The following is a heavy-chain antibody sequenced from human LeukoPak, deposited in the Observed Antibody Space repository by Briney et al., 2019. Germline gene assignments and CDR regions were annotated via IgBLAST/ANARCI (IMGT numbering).Heavy chain of an antibody. J-gene: IGHJ4*02. D-gene: IGHD2-2*01. CDR2: ISSSSSTI. CDR3: ARDRFGGYCSSTSCYRSLDY. Sequence: PGGSLRLSCAASGFTFSTYSMNWVRQAPGKGLEWVSFISSSSSTIYYADSVKGRFTFSRDNAKNSLYLQMNSLRAEDTAVYYCARDRFGGYCSSTSCYRSLDYWGQGTLVTVSS. V-gene: IGHV3-48*01. CDR1: GFTFSTYS.